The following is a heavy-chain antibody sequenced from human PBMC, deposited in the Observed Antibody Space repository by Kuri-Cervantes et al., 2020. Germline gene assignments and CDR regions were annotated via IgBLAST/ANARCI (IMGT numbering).Heavy chain of an antibody. J-gene: IGHJ4*02. CDR2: ISGSGGST. CDR1: GFTFSSYA. CDR3: AKDLRGSTYYYDSNQY. Sequence: GESLKISCAASGFTFSSYAMSWVRQAPGKGPEWVSAISGSGGSTYYADSVKGRFTISRDNSKNTLYLQMNSLRAEDTAVYYCAKDLRGSTYYYDSNQYWGQGTLVTVSS. V-gene: IGHV3-23*01. D-gene: IGHD3-22*01.